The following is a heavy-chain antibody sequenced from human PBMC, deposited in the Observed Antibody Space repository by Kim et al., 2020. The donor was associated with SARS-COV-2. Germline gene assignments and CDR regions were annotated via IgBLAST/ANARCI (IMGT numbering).Heavy chain of an antibody. CDR1: GGSISSSSYY. CDR2: IYYSGST. D-gene: IGHD2-15*01. Sequence: SETLSLTCTVSGGSISSSSYYWGWIRQPPGKGLEWIGSIYYSGSTYYNPSLKSRVTISVDTSKNQFSLKLSSVTAADTAVYYCARRSKAVVAIDYWGQGTLVTVSS. V-gene: IGHV4-39*01. CDR3: ARRSKAVVAIDY. J-gene: IGHJ4*02.